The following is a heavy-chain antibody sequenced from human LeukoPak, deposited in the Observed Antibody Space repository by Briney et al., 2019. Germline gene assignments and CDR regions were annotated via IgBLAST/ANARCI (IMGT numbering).Heavy chain of an antibody. CDR3: ARQSRGYSYGGYDY. V-gene: IGHV1-69*05. D-gene: IGHD5-18*01. CDR2: IIPIFGTA. Sequence: SVKVSCKASGGTFSSYAVSWVRQAPGQGLEWMGGIIPIFGTANYAQKFQGRVTITTDESTSTAYMELSSLRSEDTAVYYCARQSRGYSYGGYDYWGQGTLVTVSS. CDR1: GGTFSSYA. J-gene: IGHJ4*02.